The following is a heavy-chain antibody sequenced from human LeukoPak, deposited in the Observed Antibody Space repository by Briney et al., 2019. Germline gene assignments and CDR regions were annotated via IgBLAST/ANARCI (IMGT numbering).Heavy chain of an antibody. V-gene: IGHV3-33*08. J-gene: IGHJ4*02. Sequence: PGGSLRLSCAASGFTLSTYGMHWVRQAPGKGLEWVAVIWYDGSKKYYADSVQGRLTISRDSSKNTLYLQMNSLRAEDTAVYYCARVGTGSSWYYFDYWGQGTLVTVSS. CDR3: ARVGTGSSWYYFDY. CDR2: IWYDGSKK. CDR1: GFTLSTYG. D-gene: IGHD6-13*01.